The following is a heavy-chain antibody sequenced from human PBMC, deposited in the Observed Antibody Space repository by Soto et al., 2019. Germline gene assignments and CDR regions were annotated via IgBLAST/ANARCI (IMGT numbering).Heavy chain of an antibody. D-gene: IGHD4-17*01. Sequence: SETLSLTCTVSGGSISSYYWSWIRQPPGKGLEWIGYIYYSGSTNYNPSLKSRVTISVDTSKNQFSLKLSSVTAADTAVYYCARDSPDDYGDYRGWFDPWGQGTLVTVSS. CDR2: IYYSGST. V-gene: IGHV4-59*01. J-gene: IGHJ5*02. CDR3: ARDSPDDYGDYRGWFDP. CDR1: GGSISSYY.